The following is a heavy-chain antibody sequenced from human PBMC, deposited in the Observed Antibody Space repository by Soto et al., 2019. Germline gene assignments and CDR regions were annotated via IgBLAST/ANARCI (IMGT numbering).Heavy chain of an antibody. V-gene: IGHV1-2*04. CDR2: INPNSGGT. J-gene: IGHJ4*02. CDR1: GYTFTGYY. D-gene: IGHD1-26*01. Sequence: ASVKVSCKASGYTFTGYYMHWVRQAPGQGLEWMGWINPNSGGTNYAQKFQGWVTMTRDTSISTAYMELSRLRSDDTAVYYCAREANLGSYYFDYWGQGTLVTVSS. CDR3: AREANLGSYYFDY.